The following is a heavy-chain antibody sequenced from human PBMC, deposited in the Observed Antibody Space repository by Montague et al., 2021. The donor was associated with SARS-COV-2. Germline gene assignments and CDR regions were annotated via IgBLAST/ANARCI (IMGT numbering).Heavy chain of an antibody. Sequence: TLSLTCTVSGDSITSDSYCWSWIRQPAGKGLEWIGHIYPSGSTNYNPSLRSRVTLSVDTSKKRFSLRLGSVSAADTAMYYCARDWWGTGGILSGWGQGTLVTVSS. V-gene: IGHV4-61*09. J-gene: IGHJ4*02. D-gene: IGHD2-8*02. CDR1: GDSITSDSYC. CDR3: ARDWWGTGGILSG. CDR2: IYPSGST.